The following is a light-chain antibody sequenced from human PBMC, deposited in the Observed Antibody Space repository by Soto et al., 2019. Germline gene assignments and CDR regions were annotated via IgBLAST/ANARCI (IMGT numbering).Light chain of an antibody. J-gene: IGKJ3*01. Sequence: DIQMTQSPSSLSASVGARITISCRASQSVDSHLNWYQQLPGKAPKLLIYGASTLQSGVPSRFSGSGSGTDFTLRISGLQPEDFATYYCQEHYSDSYTVGPGTKVDVK. CDR2: GAS. CDR1: QSVDSH. V-gene: IGKV1-39*01. CDR3: QEHYSDSYT.